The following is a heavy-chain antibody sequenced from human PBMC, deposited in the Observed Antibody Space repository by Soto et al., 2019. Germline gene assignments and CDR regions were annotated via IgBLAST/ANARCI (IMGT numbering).Heavy chain of an antibody. CDR1: GYTFTSYA. V-gene: IGHV1-3*01. Sequence: ASVKVSCKASGYTFTSYAMHWVRQAPGQRLEWMGWINAGNGNTKYSQKFQGRVTITRDTSTSTAYMELSSLRSEDTAVYYCGRLLSGSTGNLISWGQGTLFT. CDR2: INAGNGNT. D-gene: IGHD1-26*01. CDR3: GRLLSGSTGNLIS. J-gene: IGHJ5*02.